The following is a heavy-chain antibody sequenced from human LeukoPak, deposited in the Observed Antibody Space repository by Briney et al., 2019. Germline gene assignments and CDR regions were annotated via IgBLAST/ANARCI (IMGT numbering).Heavy chain of an antibody. V-gene: IGHV3-15*01. J-gene: IGHJ4*02. CDR3: TPITRAHYDYVWGSYRNTDY. CDR2: IKSKTDGGTT. Sequence: GGSLRLSCAASGFTFSNAWMSWVRQAPGKGLEWVGRIKSKTDGGTTDYAAPVKGRFTISRDDSKNTLYLQMNSLKTEDTAVHYWTPITRAHYDYVWGSYRNTDYWGQGTLVTVSS. D-gene: IGHD3-16*02. CDR1: GFTFSNAW.